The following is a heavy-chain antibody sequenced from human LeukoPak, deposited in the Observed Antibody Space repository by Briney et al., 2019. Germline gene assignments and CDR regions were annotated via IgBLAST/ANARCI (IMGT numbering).Heavy chain of an antibody. CDR3: ARGDSSGWYGVLFDY. CDR2: IYYSGST. J-gene: IGHJ4*02. Sequence: KASETLSLTCTVSGGSISSYYWSWIRQPPGKGLEWIGYIYYSGSTNYNPSLKSRVTISVDTSKNQFSLKLSSVTAADTAVYYCARGDSSGWYGVLFDYWGQGTLVTVSS. CDR1: GGSISSYY. D-gene: IGHD6-19*01. V-gene: IGHV4-59*01.